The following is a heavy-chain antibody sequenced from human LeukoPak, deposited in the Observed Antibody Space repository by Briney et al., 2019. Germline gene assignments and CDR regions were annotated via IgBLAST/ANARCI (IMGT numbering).Heavy chain of an antibody. CDR1: GYTLTELS. CDR3: ARGFRSAIFGVVIRVYYYMDV. V-gene: IGHV1-24*01. Sequence: ASVKVSCKVSGYTLTELSMHWVRQAPGKGLEWMGGFDPEDGETIYAQKFQGRVTITRNTSISTAYMELSSLRSEDTAVYYCARGFRSAIFGVVIRVYYYMDVWGKGTTVTVSS. CDR2: FDPEDGET. D-gene: IGHD3-3*01. J-gene: IGHJ6*03.